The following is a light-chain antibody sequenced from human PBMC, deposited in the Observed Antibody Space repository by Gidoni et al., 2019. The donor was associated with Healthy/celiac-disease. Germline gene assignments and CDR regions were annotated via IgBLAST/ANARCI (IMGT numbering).Light chain of an antibody. CDR2: AAS. V-gene: IGKV1-39*01. CDR1: QSISSE. CDR3: QQSYSTPPT. Sequence: DIHMTPSPSSLSASVGDRVTITCRASQSISSELNWYQQKPGKAPKLLIYAASSLQSGVPSRFSGSGAGTDFTSTISSLQHEDVATYYCQQSYSTPPTFGQGTKLEIK. J-gene: IGKJ2*01.